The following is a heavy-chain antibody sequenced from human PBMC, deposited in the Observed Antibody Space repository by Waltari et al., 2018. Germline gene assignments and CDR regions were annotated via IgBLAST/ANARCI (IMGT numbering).Heavy chain of an antibody. CDR3: ARRAGDFWSGWDYYYYYMDV. D-gene: IGHD3-3*01. CDR1: GYSISSGGYY. V-gene: IGHV4-31*11. CDR2: IYYSGRT. J-gene: IGHJ6*03. Sequence: QVQLQESGPGLVKPSETLSLTCAVSGYSISSGGYYWSWIRQHPGKGLEWIGYIYYSGRTYDNPSLKSRVTISVDTSKNQFSLKLSSVTAADTAVYYCARRAGDFWSGWDYYYYYMDVWGKGTTVTVSS.